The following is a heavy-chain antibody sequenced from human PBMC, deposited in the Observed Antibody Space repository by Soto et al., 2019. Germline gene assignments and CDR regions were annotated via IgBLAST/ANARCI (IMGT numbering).Heavy chain of an antibody. CDR2: IYYSGST. D-gene: IGHD3-22*01. CDR3: AGDYDSSGDY. V-gene: IGHV4-39*01. Sequence: QLQLQESGPGLVKPSETLSLTCTVSGGSISSSSYYWGWIRQPPGKGLEWIGSIYYSGSTYYNPSLQSLVTISGATSQHPSSPKLSSVTAADTAVYYCAGDYDSSGDYWGQGTLLSVSS. J-gene: IGHJ4*02. CDR1: GGSISSSSYY.